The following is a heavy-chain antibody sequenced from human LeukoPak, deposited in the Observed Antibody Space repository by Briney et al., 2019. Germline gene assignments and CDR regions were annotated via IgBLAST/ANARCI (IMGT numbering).Heavy chain of an antibody. CDR1: GYTFTGYY. J-gene: IGHJ4*02. CDR3: ARDVGCSSTSCSLDFDY. CDR2: INPNSGGT. V-gene: IGHV1-2*02. D-gene: IGHD2-2*01. Sequence: ASVKVSCKASGYTFTGYYMHWVRQAPGQGLEWMGWINPNSGGTNYAQKFRGRVTMTRDTSISTAYMELSRLRSDDTAVYYCARDVGCSSTSCSLDFDYWGQGTLVTVSS.